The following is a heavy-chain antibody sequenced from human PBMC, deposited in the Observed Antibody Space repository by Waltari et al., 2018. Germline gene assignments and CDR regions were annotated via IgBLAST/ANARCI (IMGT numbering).Heavy chain of an antibody. V-gene: IGHV1-58*02. Sequence: QMQLVQSGPEVKKPGTSVKVSCKASGFTFTSSAMQWVRQARGQRLEWIGLIVVGSGNTNYAQKFQERVTITRDRSTSTAYMELSSLRSEDTAVYYCAAGAPTVTPYYYYYGMDVWGQGTTVTVSS. CDR2: IVVGSGNT. D-gene: IGHD4-4*01. CDR1: GFTFTSSA. J-gene: IGHJ6*02. CDR3: AAGAPTVTPYYYYYGMDV.